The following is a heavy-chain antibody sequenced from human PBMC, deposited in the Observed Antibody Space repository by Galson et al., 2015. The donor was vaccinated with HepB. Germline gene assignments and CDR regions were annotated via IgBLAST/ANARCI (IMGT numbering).Heavy chain of an antibody. V-gene: IGHV3-15*01. CDR1: GFTFSNAW. J-gene: IGHJ4*02. CDR2: IKSKTDGGTT. D-gene: IGHD5-12*01. CDR3: VFLRGYDLKPLDY. Sequence: SLRLSCAASGFTFSNAWMSWVRQAPGKGLEWVGHIKSKTDGGTTDYAAPVKGRFTISRDDSKNTLYLQMNSLRAEDTAVYYCVFLRGYDLKPLDYWGQGTLVTVSS.